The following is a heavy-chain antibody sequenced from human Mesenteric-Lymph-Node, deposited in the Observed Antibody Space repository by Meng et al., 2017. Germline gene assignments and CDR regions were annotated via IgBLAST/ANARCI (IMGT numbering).Heavy chain of an antibody. D-gene: IGHD6-19*01. CDR3: ARDLYSSGGFDY. CDR1: GLTFSSYG. Sequence: GGSLRLSCAASGLTFSSYGMHWVRQAPGKGLEWVAVIWYDGSNKYYADSVKARFTISRDNSKNTLYLQMNSLRAEDTAVYYCARDLYSSGGFDYWGQGTLVTVSS. CDR2: IWYDGSNK. J-gene: IGHJ4*02. V-gene: IGHV3-33*01.